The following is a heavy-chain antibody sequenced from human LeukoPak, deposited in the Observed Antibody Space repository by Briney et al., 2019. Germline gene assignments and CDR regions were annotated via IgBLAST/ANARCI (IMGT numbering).Heavy chain of an antibody. Sequence: SETLSLTCTVSGGSISSTSYYWGWIRQPPGKGLEWIVSIYYSGSTNYDPSLKSRVTISVDTSKNQFSLKLSSVTAADTAVYYCARVSFLPYYFDYWGQGTLVTVSS. V-gene: IGHV4-39*07. D-gene: IGHD2/OR15-2a*01. J-gene: IGHJ4*02. CDR2: IYYSGST. CDR1: GGSISSTSYY. CDR3: ARVSFLPYYFDY.